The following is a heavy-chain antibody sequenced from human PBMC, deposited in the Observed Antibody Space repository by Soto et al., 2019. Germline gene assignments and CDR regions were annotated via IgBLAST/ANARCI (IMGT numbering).Heavy chain of an antibody. V-gene: IGHV1-18*01. J-gene: IGHJ4*02. CDR1: GYTFSSYG. D-gene: IGHD1-26*01. CDR3: ARREVGTTLDCDY. CDR2: ISAYNGNT. Sequence: QVQLVQSGAEVKKPGASVKVSCKASGYTFSSYGISWVRQAPGQGIEWMGWISAYNGNTKYAQKLQGRVTMTTDTSTSTAYMDLRSLSSDDKAVDYCARREVGTTLDCDYWGQGTLVTVSS.